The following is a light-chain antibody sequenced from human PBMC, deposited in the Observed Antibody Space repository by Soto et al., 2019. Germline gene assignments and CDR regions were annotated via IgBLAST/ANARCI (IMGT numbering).Light chain of an antibody. J-gene: IGKJ1*01. Sequence: DIQMTQSPSTLSASVGDRVTITCRASQTISSWLAWYQQKPGKAPKLLIHKASTLKSGVPSRFSGSGSGTEFTLTISSLQPDDFATYYCQHYNSYSEAFGQGTKV. V-gene: IGKV1-5*03. CDR3: QHYNSYSEA. CDR2: KAS. CDR1: QTISSW.